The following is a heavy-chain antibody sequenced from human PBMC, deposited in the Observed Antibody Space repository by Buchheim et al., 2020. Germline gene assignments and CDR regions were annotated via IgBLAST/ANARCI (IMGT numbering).Heavy chain of an antibody. CDR3: ARSRIMITFGGVIVIDWFDP. CDR1: GGSISSGGYY. J-gene: IGHJ5*02. CDR2: IYYSGRT. D-gene: IGHD3-16*02. V-gene: IGHV4-31*03. Sequence: QVQLQESGPGLVKPSQALSLTCTVSGGSISSGGYYWSWIRQHPGKGLEWIGYIYYSGRTYYNPSLKSRVTISVDTSKNQFSLKLSSVTAADTAVYYCARSRIMITFGGVIVIDWFDPWGQGTL.